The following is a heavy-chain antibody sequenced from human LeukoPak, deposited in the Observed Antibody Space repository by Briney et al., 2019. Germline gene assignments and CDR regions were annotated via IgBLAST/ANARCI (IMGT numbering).Heavy chain of an antibody. V-gene: IGHV4-34*01. CDR1: GGSFSGYY. J-gene: IGHJ4*02. CDR2: INHSGST. D-gene: IGHD3-22*01. Sequence: SETLSLTCAVYGGSFSGYYWSWIRQPPGKGLEWIGEINHSGSTNYNPSLKSRVTISVDPSKNQFSLKLSSVTAADTAVYYCARTSGGIYDSSGYYTYWGQGTLVTVSS. CDR3: ARTSGGIYDSSGYYTY.